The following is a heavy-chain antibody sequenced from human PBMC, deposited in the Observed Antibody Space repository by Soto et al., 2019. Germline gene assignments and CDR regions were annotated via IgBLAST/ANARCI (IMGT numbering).Heavy chain of an antibody. V-gene: IGHV1-69*13. Sequence: GASVKVSCKASGGTFSSYAISWVRQAPGQGLEWMGGIIPIFGTANYAQKFQGRVTITADESTSTAYMELSSLRSEDTAVYYCARVTFYSSGWYGRFDPWGQGTLVTVSS. CDR3: ARVTFYSSGWYGRFDP. D-gene: IGHD6-19*01. CDR1: GGTFSSYA. J-gene: IGHJ5*02. CDR2: IIPIFGTA.